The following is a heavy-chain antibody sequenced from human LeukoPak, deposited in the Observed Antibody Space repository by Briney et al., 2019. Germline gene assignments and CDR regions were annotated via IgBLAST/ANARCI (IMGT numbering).Heavy chain of an antibody. V-gene: IGHV4-38-2*02. J-gene: IGHJ3*02. CDR2: IYHSGST. Sequence: PSETLSLTCTVSGYSISSGYYWGWIRQPPGKGLEWIGSIYHSGSTYYNPSLKSRVTISVDTSKNQFSLKLSSVTAADTAVYYCASRIMGGSGSQSGAFDIWGQGTMVTASS. CDR3: ASRIMGGSGSQSGAFDI. D-gene: IGHD3-10*01. CDR1: GYSISSGYY.